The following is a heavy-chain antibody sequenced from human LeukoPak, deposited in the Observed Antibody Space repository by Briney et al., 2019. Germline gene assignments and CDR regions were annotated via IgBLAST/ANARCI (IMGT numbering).Heavy chain of an antibody. CDR2: IYPGDSDT. D-gene: IGHD2-15*01. CDR1: GYSFTSYW. CDR3: ATSGDCSGGSCYSFGPPNHDAFDI. J-gene: IGHJ3*02. Sequence: GESLKISCKGSGYSFTSYWIGWVRQMPGKGLEWMGIIYPGDSDTRYSPSFQGQVTISADKSLSTAYLQWSSLKASDTAMYYCATSGDCSGGSCYSFGPPNHDAFDIWGQGTMVTVSS. V-gene: IGHV5-51*01.